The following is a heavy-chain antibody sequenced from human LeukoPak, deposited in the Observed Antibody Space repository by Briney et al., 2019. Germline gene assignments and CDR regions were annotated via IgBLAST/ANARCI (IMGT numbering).Heavy chain of an antibody. Sequence: PSETLSLTCTVSGGSISSSSYYWGWIRQPPGKGLEWIGSIYYSGSTYYNPSLKSRVTISVDTSKNQFSLKLSSVTAADTAVYYCARAVEQWLAFDYWGQGTLVTVSS. CDR1: GGSISSSSYY. D-gene: IGHD6-19*01. J-gene: IGHJ4*02. V-gene: IGHV4-39*07. CDR2: IYYSGST. CDR3: ARAVEQWLAFDY.